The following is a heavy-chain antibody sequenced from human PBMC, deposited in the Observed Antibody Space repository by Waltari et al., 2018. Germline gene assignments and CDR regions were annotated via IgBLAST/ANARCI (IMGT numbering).Heavy chain of an antibody. J-gene: IGHJ4*02. Sequence: QVKLVLPGVGVVQLVGSLRPFCPGPVFLPARYAMTLFRRDPGKGLESVAYLHYDESYRDYADSVKGRFTIYRDTPENTLYLQMNNLRPEDTAIYYCANNPYCAVGVCYRELDYWGQGTLVTVSS. CDR3: ANNPYCAVGVCYRELDY. CDR1: VFLPARYA. V-gene: IGHV3-30*02. CDR2: LHYDESYR. D-gene: IGHD2-8*02.